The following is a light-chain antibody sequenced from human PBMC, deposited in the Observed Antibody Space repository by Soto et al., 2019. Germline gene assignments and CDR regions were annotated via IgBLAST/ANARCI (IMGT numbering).Light chain of an antibody. Sequence: IVLTQSPVTLSLSPGERPTLSCSASQSVSSSYLAWYQQKPGQAPRLLIYGASSRATGIPDRFSGSGSGTDFTLTISRLEPEDFAVYYCQQYGSSPWTFGQGTKVDIK. V-gene: IGKV3-20*01. CDR2: GAS. CDR1: QSVSSSY. CDR3: QQYGSSPWT. J-gene: IGKJ1*01.